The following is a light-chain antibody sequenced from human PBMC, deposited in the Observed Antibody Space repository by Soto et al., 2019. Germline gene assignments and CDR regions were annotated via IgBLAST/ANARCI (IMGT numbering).Light chain of an antibody. J-gene: IGKJ4*01. Sequence: DIQMTQSPASLSASVGDRVTISCQASQDISRYLNWYQHKPGKAPQLLINDVSTLESGIPSRFSVTGSGTDFTLTINGLQPEDLATYYCQQYDVPPSTVGGETKVAIK. CDR2: DVS. V-gene: IGKV1-33*01. CDR3: QQYDVPPST. CDR1: QDISRY.